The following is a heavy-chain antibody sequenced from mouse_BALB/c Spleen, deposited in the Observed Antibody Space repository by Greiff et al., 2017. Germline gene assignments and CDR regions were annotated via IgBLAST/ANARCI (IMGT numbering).Heavy chain of an antibody. Sequence: QVQLKESGPGLVAPSQSLSITCTVSGFSLTSYGVHWVRQPPGKGLEWLGVIWAGGSTNYNSALMSRLSISKDNSKSQVFLKMNSLQTDDTAMYYCARDLDSSGSWFAYWGQGTLVTVSA. CDR1: GFSLTSYG. V-gene: IGHV2-9*02. CDR2: IWAGGST. J-gene: IGHJ3*01. D-gene: IGHD3-2*01. CDR3: ARDLDSSGSWFAY.